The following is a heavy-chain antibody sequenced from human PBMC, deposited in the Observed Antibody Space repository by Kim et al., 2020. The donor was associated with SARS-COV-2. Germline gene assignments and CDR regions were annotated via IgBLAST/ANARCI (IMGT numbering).Heavy chain of an antibody. CDR3: AREDLSWFDP. V-gene: IGHV3-7*03. Sequence: GGSLRLSCAASGFTFTNYWMTWVRQAPGKGLEWVANIKQDGSETCYVDSVKGRFTISRDNAQTSLYLQMNSLRPEDTAVYYCAREDLSWFDPWGQGTLV. J-gene: IGHJ5*02. CDR1: GFTFTNYW. CDR2: IKQDGSET.